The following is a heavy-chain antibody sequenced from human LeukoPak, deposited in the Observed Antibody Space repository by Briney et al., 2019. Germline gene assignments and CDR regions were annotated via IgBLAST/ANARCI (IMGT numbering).Heavy chain of an antibody. CDR1: GFTFSSYA. J-gene: IGHJ4*02. D-gene: IGHD6-13*01. CDR2: ISGSGSST. V-gene: IGHV3-23*01. CDR3: AKDHCSNCLRDFDY. Sequence: GGSLRLSCAASGFTFSSYAMSWVRQAPGKGLEWVSGISGSGSSTYFADSVKGRFTISRDNSKNTLFLQMNSLRAEDTALYYCAKDHCSNCLRDFDYWGQGTLVTVSS.